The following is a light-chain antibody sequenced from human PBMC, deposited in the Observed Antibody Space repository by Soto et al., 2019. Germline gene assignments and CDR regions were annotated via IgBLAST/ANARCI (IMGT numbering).Light chain of an antibody. CDR2: LNTDGSH. Sequence: QPVLTQSPSASASLGASVKLTCTLSSGHSSYAIAWHQQPPEKGPRYLMKLNTDGSHSKGDGIPDRFSGSSSGAERYLTISSLQSEDEADYYCQTWVTGIQNVVFGGGTKLTVL. CDR3: QTWVTGIQNVV. V-gene: IGLV4-69*01. J-gene: IGLJ2*01. CDR1: SGHSSYA.